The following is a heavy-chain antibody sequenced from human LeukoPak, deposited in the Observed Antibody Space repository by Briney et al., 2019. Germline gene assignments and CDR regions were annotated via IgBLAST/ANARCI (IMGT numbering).Heavy chain of an antibody. CDR2: IYPSDSDS. CDR3: ARRSPSALD. J-gene: IGHJ4*02. V-gene: IGHV5-51*01. CDR1: GYSFTSHW. Sequence: GESLKISCKGPGYSFTSHWIGWVRQMPGKGLEWMGMIYPSDSDSRYSPSFQGQVTMSVDKSISTAYLQWSSLKASDTAMYYCARRSPSALDWGQGTLVTVSS.